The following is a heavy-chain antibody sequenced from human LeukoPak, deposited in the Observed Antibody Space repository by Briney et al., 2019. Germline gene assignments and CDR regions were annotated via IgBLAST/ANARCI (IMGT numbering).Heavy chain of an antibody. CDR1: GFTFSSYG. V-gene: IGHV3-30*19. CDR2: ISYDGSNK. Sequence: PGGSLRLSCAASGFTFSSYGMHWVRQAPGKGLEWVAVISYDGSNKYYADSVKGRFTISRDNSKNTLYLQMNSLRAEDTAVYYCARDPRRQQQLVPYYMDVWGKGTTVTVSS. CDR3: ARDPRRQQQLVPYYMDV. J-gene: IGHJ6*03. D-gene: IGHD6-13*01.